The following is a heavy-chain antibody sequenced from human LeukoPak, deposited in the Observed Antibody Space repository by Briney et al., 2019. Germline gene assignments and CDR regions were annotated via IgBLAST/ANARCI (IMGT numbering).Heavy chain of an antibody. V-gene: IGHV4-59*08. Sequence: SETLSLTCTVSGGSITSYYWSWIRQPPGKGLEWIGYIYYSGSTNYNPSLKSRVTISVDTSKNQFSLKLSSVTAADTAVYYCARSPTAGGIEYFQHWGQGTLVTVSS. J-gene: IGHJ1*01. CDR2: IYYSGST. CDR1: GGSITSYY. CDR3: ARSPTAGGIEYFQH. D-gene: IGHD1-1*01.